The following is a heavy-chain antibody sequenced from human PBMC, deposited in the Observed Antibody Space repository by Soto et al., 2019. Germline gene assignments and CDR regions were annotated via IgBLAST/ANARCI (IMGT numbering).Heavy chain of an antibody. V-gene: IGHV4-59*01. CDR1: GGSISSYY. CDR2: IYYSGST. Sequence: SETLSLTCTVSGGSISSYYWSWIRQPPGKGLEWIGYIYYSGSTNYNPSLKSRVTISVDTSKNQFSLKLSSVTASDTAVYYCARAVATGGFWFDPWGQGTLVTVS. J-gene: IGHJ5*02. CDR3: ARAVATGGFWFDP. D-gene: IGHD5-12*01.